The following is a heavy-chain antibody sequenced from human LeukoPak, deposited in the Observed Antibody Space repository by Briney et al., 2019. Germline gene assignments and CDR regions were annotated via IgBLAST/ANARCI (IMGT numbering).Heavy chain of an antibody. V-gene: IGHV3-33*01. D-gene: IGHD1-26*01. J-gene: IGHJ3*02. Sequence: GGSLRLSCAASGFIFSSFGMHWVRQAPGKGLEWVAVIWHDGSYKYYLDSVKGRFTISRDNAKNSLYLQMNSLRAEDTAVYYCARSVGRHDAFDIWGQGTMVTVSS. CDR3: ARSVGRHDAFDI. CDR2: IWHDGSYK. CDR1: GFIFSSFG.